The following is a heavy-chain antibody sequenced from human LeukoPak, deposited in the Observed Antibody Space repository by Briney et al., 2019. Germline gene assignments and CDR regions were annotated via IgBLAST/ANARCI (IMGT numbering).Heavy chain of an antibody. V-gene: IGHV3-20*04. CDR3: ARLLSPLRYSGYDFSYYYYYYMDV. Sequence: PGGSLRLSCAASGFTFDDYGMSWVRQAPGKGLEWVSGINWNGGSTGYADSVKGRFTISRDNAKNSLYLQMNSLRAEDTALYYCARLLSPLRYSGYDFSYYYYYYMDVWGKGTTVTVSS. CDR2: INWNGGST. CDR1: GFTFDDYG. J-gene: IGHJ6*03. D-gene: IGHD5-12*01.